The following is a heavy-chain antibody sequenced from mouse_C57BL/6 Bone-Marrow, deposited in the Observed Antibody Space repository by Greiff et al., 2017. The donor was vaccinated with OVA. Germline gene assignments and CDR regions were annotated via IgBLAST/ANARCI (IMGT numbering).Heavy chain of an antibody. D-gene: IGHD1-1*01. CDR1: GSTFTSYW. CDR3: ARPTVGDY. CDR2: IHPNSGST. V-gene: IGHV1-64*01. J-gene: IGHJ2*01. Sequence: QVQLQQPGAELVKPGASVKLSCKASGSTFTSYWLHWVKQRTGQGLEWIGMIHPNSGSTNYNERFKSKATLTVDKSSSTAYMQLSSLTSEDSAVYYCARPTVGDYWGQGTTLTVSS.